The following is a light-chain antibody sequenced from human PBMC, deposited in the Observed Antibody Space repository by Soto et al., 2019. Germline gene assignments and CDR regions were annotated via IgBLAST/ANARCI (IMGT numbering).Light chain of an antibody. CDR1: QSVSSY. CDR3: QQRSNWT. Sequence: EIGLTQSQATLSLSPGERATRACRASQSVSSYLAWYQQKPGQAPRLLIYDASNRATGIPARISGSGSGTDFTLTISSLEPEDFAVYYCQQRSNWTFGGGTKVEIK. J-gene: IGKJ4*01. V-gene: IGKV3-11*01. CDR2: DAS.